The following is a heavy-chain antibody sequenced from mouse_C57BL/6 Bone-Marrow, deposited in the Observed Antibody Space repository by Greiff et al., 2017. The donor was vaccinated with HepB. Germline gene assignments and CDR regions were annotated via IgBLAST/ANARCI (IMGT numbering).Heavy chain of an antibody. CDR3: ARGSTMVTGEIY. CDR1: GFTFSSYT. Sequence: DVMLVESGGGLVKPGGSLKLSCAASGFTFSSYTMSWVRQTPEKRLEWVATISGGGGNTYYPDSVKGRFTISRDNAKNTLYLQMSSLRSEDTALYYCARGSTMVTGEIYWGQGTLVTVSA. J-gene: IGHJ3*01. D-gene: IGHD2-2*01. CDR2: ISGGGGNT. V-gene: IGHV5-9*01.